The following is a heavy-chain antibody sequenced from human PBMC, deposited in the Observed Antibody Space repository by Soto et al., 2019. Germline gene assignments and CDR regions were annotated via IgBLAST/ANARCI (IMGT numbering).Heavy chain of an antibody. CDR1: GFTFSNYA. Sequence: EVQLLESGGDLVQPGGSLRLSCAASGFTFSNYAMSWVRQAPGKGLEWVSAISGSGGNTYYADSVKGRFTISRDNSKNTLYLQMNSLRAEDTAVYYCAKDPRGYSYGSPNWFDPGGQGTLVTVSS. CDR3: AKDPRGYSYGSPNWFDP. V-gene: IGHV3-23*01. J-gene: IGHJ5*02. D-gene: IGHD5-18*01. CDR2: ISGSGGNT.